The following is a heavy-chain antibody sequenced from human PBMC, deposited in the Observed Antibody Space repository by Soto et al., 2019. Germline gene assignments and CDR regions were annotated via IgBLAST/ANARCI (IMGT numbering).Heavy chain of an antibody. CDR2: ISYDGSNK. J-gene: IGHJ4*02. CDR3: ARGLQQLAPIDY. V-gene: IGHV3-30-3*01. D-gene: IGHD6-6*01. Sequence: VGSLRLSCAASGFTFSSYAMHWVRQAPGRGLEWVAVISYDGSNKYYADSVKGRFTISRDNSKNTLYLQMNSLRAEDTAVYYCARGLQQLAPIDYWGQGTLVTVSS. CDR1: GFTFSSYA.